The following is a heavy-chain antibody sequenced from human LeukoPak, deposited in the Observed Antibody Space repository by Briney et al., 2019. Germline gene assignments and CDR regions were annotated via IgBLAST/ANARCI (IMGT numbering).Heavy chain of an antibody. D-gene: IGHD1-14*01. V-gene: IGHV1-2*02. CDR2: INPNSGGT. J-gene: IGHJ6*02. CDR1: GYSLTGYY. Sequence: ASVKVSCKASGYSLTGYYMHWVRQAPGQGLEWMGWINPNSGGTNYAQKFQGRVTMTRDTSISTAYMELSRLRSDDTAVYYYARPEQVMYYYGMDVWGQGTTVTVSS. CDR3: ARPEQVMYYYGMDV.